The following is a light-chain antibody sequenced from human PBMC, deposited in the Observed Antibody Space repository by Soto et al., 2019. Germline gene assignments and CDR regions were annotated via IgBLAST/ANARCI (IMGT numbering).Light chain of an antibody. J-gene: IGKJ1*01. CDR1: QSVLYSSNNKNY. Sequence: DIVMTQSPDSLAVSLGERATINCKSSQSVLYSSNNKNYLAWYQQKPGQPPKPLIYWASTRESGVPDRFSGSGSGTDFTLTISSLQAEDVAVYYCQQYYSTPWGFGQGTKVEIK. CDR3: QQYYSTPWG. CDR2: WAS. V-gene: IGKV4-1*01.